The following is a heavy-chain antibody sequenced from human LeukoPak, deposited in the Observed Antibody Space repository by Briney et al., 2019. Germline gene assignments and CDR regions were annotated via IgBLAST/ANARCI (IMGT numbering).Heavy chain of an antibody. CDR3: AKIPGYGDLRGYYYYYMDV. CDR2: IRYDGSNK. CDR1: GFTFSSYG. J-gene: IGHJ6*03. V-gene: IGHV3-30*02. Sequence: GGSLRLSCAASGFTFSSYGMHWVRQAPGKGLEWVAFIRYDGSNKYYADSVKGRFTISRDNSKNTLYLQMNSLRAKDTAVYYCAKIPGYGDLRGYYYYYMDVWGKGTTVTISS. D-gene: IGHD4-17*01.